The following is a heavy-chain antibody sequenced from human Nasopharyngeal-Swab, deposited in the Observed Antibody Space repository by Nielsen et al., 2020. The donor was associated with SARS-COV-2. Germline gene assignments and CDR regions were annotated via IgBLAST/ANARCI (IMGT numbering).Heavy chain of an antibody. V-gene: IGHV4-59*11. CDR3: AKEGATGWFDP. Sequence: SETLSLTCTVSGVSITSQYWSWIRQPPGKGLEWIGYISHNSGTSYNPSLKSRVTMFMDTSKNQFSLRLRSVTAADTVVYYCAKEGATGWFDPWGQGTLVTVSS. CDR1: GVSITSQY. J-gene: IGHJ5*02. CDR2: ISHNSGT.